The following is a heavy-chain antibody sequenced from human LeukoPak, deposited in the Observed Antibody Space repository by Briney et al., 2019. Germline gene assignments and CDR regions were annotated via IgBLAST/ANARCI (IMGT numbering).Heavy chain of an antibody. V-gene: IGHV1-2*02. CDR1: GGTFSSYA. CDR2: INPNSGGT. Sequence: ASVKVSCKASGGTFSSYAISWVRQAPGQGLEWMGWINPNSGGTNYAQKFQGRVTMTRDTSISTAYMELSRLRSDDTAVYYCARARVLRFLECPGPYWGQGTLVTVSS. CDR3: ARARVLRFLECPGPY. D-gene: IGHD3-3*01. J-gene: IGHJ4*02.